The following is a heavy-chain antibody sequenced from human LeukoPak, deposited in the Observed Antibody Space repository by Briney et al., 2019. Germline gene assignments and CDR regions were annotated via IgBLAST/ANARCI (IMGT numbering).Heavy chain of an antibody. CDR3: ARSAPSSARGYYSY. Sequence: GASVKVSCKASGYTFTGYYMHWVRQAPGQGLEWMGWINPNSGDTNYAQKFQGRVTMTRDTSISTAYMELSRLRSDDTAVYYCARSAPSSARGYYSYWGQGTLVTVSS. CDR2: INPNSGDT. V-gene: IGHV1-2*02. J-gene: IGHJ4*02. D-gene: IGHD5-18*01. CDR1: GYTFTGYY.